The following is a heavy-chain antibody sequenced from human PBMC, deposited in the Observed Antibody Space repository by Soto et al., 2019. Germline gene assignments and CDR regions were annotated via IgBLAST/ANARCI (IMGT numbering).Heavy chain of an antibody. CDR2: ISYDGSNK. J-gene: IGHJ4*02. CDR1: GFTFSSYG. V-gene: IGHV3-30*18. Sequence: PGGSLRLSCAASGFTFSSYGMHWVRQAPGKGLEWVAVISYDGSNKYYADSVKGRFTISRDNSKNTLYLQMNSLRAEDTAVYYCAKDPRQYYKANSRDLQYYDHRGQGSLITVSS. CDR3: AKDPRQYYKANSRDLQYYDH. D-gene: IGHD3-10*01.